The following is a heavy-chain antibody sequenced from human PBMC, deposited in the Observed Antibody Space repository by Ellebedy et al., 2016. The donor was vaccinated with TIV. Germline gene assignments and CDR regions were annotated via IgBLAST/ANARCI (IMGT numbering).Heavy chain of an antibody. Sequence: GESLKISCAASGFTFSAFAIHWVRQAPGKGLEWVSVLNAASTTTYYADSVKGRFTISRANSKNTLFLQMNSLRAEDTAVYYCAKGSSSGFNYDRVGCASWGQGILVTVSS. J-gene: IGHJ5*02. V-gene: IGHV3-23*01. CDR3: AKGSSSGFNYDRVGCAS. CDR2: LNAASTTT. D-gene: IGHD3-16*01. CDR1: GFTFSAFA.